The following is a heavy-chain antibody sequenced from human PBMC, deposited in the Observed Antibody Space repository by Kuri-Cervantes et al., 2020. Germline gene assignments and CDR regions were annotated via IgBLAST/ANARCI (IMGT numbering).Heavy chain of an antibody. V-gene: IGHV1-69*05. CDR1: GGMFTSYA. CDR2: IIPIFGTA. D-gene: IGHD2-21*02. CDR3: ARHDRYCGGDCYPYYLDY. J-gene: IGHJ4*02. Sequence: SVKVSCKASGGMFTSYAIDWVRQAPGQGLEWMGGIIPIFGTAHYAQKFQGRVTITTDESANTAYMELSSLRSEDTAVYYCARHDRYCGGDCYPYYLDYWGQGTLVTVSS.